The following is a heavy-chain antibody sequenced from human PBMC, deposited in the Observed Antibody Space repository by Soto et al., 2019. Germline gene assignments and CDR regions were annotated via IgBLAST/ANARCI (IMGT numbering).Heavy chain of an antibody. V-gene: IGHV4-39*01. CDR3: ARLGRTLVSVPPAAATYAAGFDP. Sequence: SETLSLTCTVSGGSISSSSYYWGWIRQPPGKGLEWIGSIYYSGSTYYNPSLKSRVTISVDTSKNQFSLKLSSVTAADTAVYYCARLGRTLVSVPPAAATYAAGFDPWDQGTLVTVSS. CDR1: GGSISSSSYY. D-gene: IGHD2-15*01. J-gene: IGHJ5*02. CDR2: IYYSGST.